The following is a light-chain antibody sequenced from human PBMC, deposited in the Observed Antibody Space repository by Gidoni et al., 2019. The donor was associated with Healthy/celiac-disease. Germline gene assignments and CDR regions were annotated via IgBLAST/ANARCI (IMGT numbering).Light chain of an antibody. CDR2: DAS. J-gene: IGKJ2*01. Sequence: EIVLTQSPATLSLSPGERATLSCRASQSVSSYLAWYQQKPGQAPRRLIYDASNRATGIPARFSGSGSGTDFTLTISSLEPEDFAVYYCQQRSNWPRTFXQXTKLEIK. V-gene: IGKV3-11*01. CDR3: QQRSNWPRT. CDR1: QSVSSY.